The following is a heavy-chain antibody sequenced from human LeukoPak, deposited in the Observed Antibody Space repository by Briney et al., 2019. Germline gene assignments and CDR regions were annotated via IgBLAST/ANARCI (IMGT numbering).Heavy chain of an antibody. CDR3: VKDVIVGARRGHICSFDY. V-gene: IGHV3-64D*06. Sequence: GGSLRLSCSASGFTFSSYAMHWVRQAPGKGLEYVSAISSNGGSTYYADSLKGRFSISRDNSKNTLYLQMSSLRAEDTAVYYCVKDVIVGARRGHICSFDYWGQGILVTVSS. D-gene: IGHD1-26*01. CDR2: ISSNGGST. CDR1: GFTFSSYA. J-gene: IGHJ4*02.